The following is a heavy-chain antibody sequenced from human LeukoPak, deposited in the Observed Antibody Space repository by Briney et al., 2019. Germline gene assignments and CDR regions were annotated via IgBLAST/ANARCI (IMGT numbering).Heavy chain of an antibody. CDR3: ARDLMVRGVPIDY. Sequence: NSGGSLRLSCAASGFTFSSYSMNWVRQAPGKGLEWVSSISSSSSYIYYADSVKGRFTISRDNAKNSLYLQMNSLRAEDTAVYYCARDLMVRGVPIDYWGQGTLVTVSS. CDR2: ISSSSSYI. V-gene: IGHV3-21*01. J-gene: IGHJ4*02. D-gene: IGHD3-10*01. CDR1: GFTFSSYS.